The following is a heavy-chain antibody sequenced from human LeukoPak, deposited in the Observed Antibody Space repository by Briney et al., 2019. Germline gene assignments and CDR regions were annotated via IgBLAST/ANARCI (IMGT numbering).Heavy chain of an antibody. V-gene: IGHV5-51*01. Sequence: GESLKISCKGSGYSFTSYWIGWVRQMPGKGLEWMGIIYPGDSDTRYSPSFQGQVTISADKSISTAYLQWSSLKASDTAMYYCARPLESYWSTNRCDDYWGQGTLVTVSS. J-gene: IGHJ4*02. D-gene: IGHD2-2*01. CDR2: IYPGDSDT. CDR1: GYSFTSYW. CDR3: ARPLESYWSTNRCDDY.